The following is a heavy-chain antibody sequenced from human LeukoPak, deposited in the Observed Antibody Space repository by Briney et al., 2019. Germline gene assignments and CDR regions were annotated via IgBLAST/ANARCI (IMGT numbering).Heavy chain of an antibody. CDR3: ARDRTRLPFDY. Sequence: SETLSLTCTVSGGSISSSSYCWGWIRQPPGKGLEWIGSIYYSGSTYYNPSLKSRVTISVDTSKNQFSLKLSSVTAADTAVYYCARDRTRLPFDYWGQGTLVTVSS. D-gene: IGHD6-25*01. CDR2: IYYSGST. V-gene: IGHV4-39*07. CDR1: GGSISSSSYC. J-gene: IGHJ4*02.